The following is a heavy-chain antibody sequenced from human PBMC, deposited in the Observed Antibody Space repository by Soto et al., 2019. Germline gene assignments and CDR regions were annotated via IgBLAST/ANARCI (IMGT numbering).Heavy chain of an antibody. V-gene: IGHV1-69*01. CDR1: GYTLSSYA. CDR3: ARGPVHMAARPHYLDY. Sequence: SSVKLACTASGYTLSSYAMSWVRQDHKQGLEWMGGIIPIFGTANYAQKFQGRVTITADESTSTAYMELSSLRSEDTAVYYCARGPVHMAARPHYLDYWGQGTLVPVAS. J-gene: IGHJ4*02. CDR2: IIPIFGTA. D-gene: IGHD6-6*01.